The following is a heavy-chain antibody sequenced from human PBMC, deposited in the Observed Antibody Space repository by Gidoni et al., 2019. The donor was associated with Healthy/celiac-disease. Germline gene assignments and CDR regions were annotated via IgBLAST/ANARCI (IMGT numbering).Heavy chain of an antibody. CDR1: GFTFSSYA. CDR3: ARELHSITMTHADY. J-gene: IGHJ4*02. CDR2: ISYDGSNK. Sequence: QVQLVESGGGVVQPGRSLRLSCAASGFTFSSYAMHWVRQAPGKGLEWVAVISYDGSNKYYADSVKGRFTISRDNSKNTLYLQMNSLRAEDTAVYYCARELHSITMTHADYWGQGTLVTVSS. V-gene: IGHV3-30-3*01. D-gene: IGHD3-22*01.